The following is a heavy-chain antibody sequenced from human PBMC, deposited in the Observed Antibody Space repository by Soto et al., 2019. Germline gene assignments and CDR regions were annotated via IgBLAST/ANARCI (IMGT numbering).Heavy chain of an antibody. Sequence: SETLSLTCAVYGGAFSGYYWSWIRQPPGKGLEWIGEINHRGSTNYSPSFQGQVTISADKSISTAYLQWSSLKASDTAMYYCARLGGHYGWWGQGTLVTVSS. J-gene: IGHJ4*02. V-gene: IGHV4-34*01. D-gene: IGHD2-8*02. CDR2: INHRGST. CDR1: GGAFSGYY. CDR3: ARLGGHYGW.